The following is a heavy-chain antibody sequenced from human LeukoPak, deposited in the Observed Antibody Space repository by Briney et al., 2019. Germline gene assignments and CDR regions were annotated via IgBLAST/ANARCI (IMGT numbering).Heavy chain of an antibody. D-gene: IGHD5-12*01. Sequence: SGTLSLTCTVSGYSISSGYDWGWIRQPPGKGLEWIGSIYYRRTTYYNPSLKSRVTISVDTSKNQFSLKLSSVTAADTAVYYCAREHSGYDYLVLYYFDYWGQGTLVTVSS. V-gene: IGHV4-38-2*02. CDR2: IYYRRTT. J-gene: IGHJ4*02. CDR3: AREHSGYDYLVLYYFDY. CDR1: GYSISSGYD.